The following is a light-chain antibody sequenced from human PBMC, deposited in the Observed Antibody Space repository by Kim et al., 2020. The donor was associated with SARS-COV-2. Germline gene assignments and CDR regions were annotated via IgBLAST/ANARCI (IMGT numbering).Light chain of an antibody. V-gene: IGLV1-44*01. CDR2: SNN. Sequence: ELTQPPSASGTPGQRVTISCSGSSSNIGSNTVNWYQQLPGTAPKLLIYSNNQLPSGVPYRFSGSKSGTSASLAISGLQSEDEADYYCAAWDDSLNGNVVFGGGTQLTVL. CDR3: AAWDDSLNGNVV. CDR1: SSNIGSNT. J-gene: IGLJ2*01.